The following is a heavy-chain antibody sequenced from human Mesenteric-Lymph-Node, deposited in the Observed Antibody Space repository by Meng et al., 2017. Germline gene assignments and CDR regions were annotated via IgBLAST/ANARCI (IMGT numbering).Heavy chain of an antibody. D-gene: IGHD5-24*01. V-gene: IGHV4-59*08. CDR2: ISYSGST. Sequence: SETLSLTCTVSGGSISTYYWSWIRQPPGKGLEWIGYISYSGSTNYNPSLKSRVTISVDTSKSQFSLKLSSVTAADTAVYYCARGGRDGYWFDPWGQGTLVTVSS. CDR1: GGSISTYY. J-gene: IGHJ5*02. CDR3: ARGGRDGYWFDP.